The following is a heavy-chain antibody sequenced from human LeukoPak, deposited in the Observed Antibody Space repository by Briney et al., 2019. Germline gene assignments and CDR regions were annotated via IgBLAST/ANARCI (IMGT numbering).Heavy chain of an antibody. J-gene: IGHJ3*02. CDR3: ASEGYLGYYYDWGAFDI. V-gene: IGHV3-7*01. CDR1: GFTFSSYW. CDR2: IKQDGSEK. Sequence: GGSLRLSCAASGFTFSSYWMSWVRQAPGKGLEWVANIKQDGSEKYYVDSVKGRFTISRDNAKNSLYLQMNSLRAEDTAVYYCASEGYLGYYYDWGAFDIWGQGTMVTVSS. D-gene: IGHD3-10*01.